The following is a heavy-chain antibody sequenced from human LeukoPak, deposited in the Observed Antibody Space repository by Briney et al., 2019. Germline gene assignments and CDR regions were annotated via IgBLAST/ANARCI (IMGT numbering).Heavy chain of an antibody. V-gene: IGHV3-43*01. D-gene: IGHD1-26*01. J-gene: IGHJ4*02. CDR1: GFTFDDYT. CDR3: ARDEVGTTTREVWFDY. Sequence: GGSLRLSCAASGFTFDDYTMHWVRQAPGKGLEWVSLISWDGGSTYYADSVKGRFTISRDNAKNSLYLQMNSLRAEDTAFYYCARDEVGTTTREVWFDYWGQGTLVTVSS. CDR2: ISWDGGST.